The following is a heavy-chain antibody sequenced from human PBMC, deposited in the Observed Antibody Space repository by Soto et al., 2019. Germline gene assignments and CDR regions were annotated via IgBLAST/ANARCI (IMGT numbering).Heavy chain of an antibody. D-gene: IGHD1-26*01. J-gene: IGHJ4*02. Sequence: EVELLESGGGLVQPVGSLRLSCVASRFTFTSYAMSWVRQAPGKGLEWVAAISASGGATIHADSVKGRLTISRDNSKNTLYLQMNSLRAEDTAVYYCAKDVEGGSLFRGAFDYWGQGTQVTVSS. CDR2: ISASGGAT. CDR1: RFTFTSYA. V-gene: IGHV3-23*01. CDR3: AKDVEGGSLFRGAFDY.